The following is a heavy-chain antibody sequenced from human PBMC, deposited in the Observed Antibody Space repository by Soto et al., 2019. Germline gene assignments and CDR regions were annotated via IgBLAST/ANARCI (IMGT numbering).Heavy chain of an antibody. J-gene: IGHJ6*01. CDR1: GGSISSSSYY. CDR2: IYYSGST. V-gene: IGHV4-39*01. D-gene: IGHD2-2*02. CDR3: ARHVLVPAAIGGMDV. Sequence: SETLSLTCTVSGGSISSSSYYWGWIRQPPGKGLEWIGSIYYSGSTYYNPSLKSRVTISVDTSKNQFSLKLSSVTAADTAVYYCARHVLVPAAIGGMDVSGQGTTVTVSS.